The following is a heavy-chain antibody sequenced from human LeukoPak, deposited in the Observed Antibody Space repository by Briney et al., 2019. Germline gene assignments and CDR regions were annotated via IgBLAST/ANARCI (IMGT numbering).Heavy chain of an antibody. Sequence: PGGSLRLSCAASGFTFSSYAMSWVRQAPGKGLEWVSAISGSGGSTYYADSVKGRFTISRDNSKNTLYLQMNSLRAEDTAVYYCAKDSPERIVGATTGIDYWGQGTLVTVSS. CDR1: GFTFSSYA. CDR3: AKDSPERIVGATTGIDY. V-gene: IGHV3-23*01. CDR2: ISGSGGST. D-gene: IGHD1-26*01. J-gene: IGHJ4*02.